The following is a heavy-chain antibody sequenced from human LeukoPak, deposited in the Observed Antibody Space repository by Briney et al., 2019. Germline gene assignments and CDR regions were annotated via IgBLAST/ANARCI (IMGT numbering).Heavy chain of an antibody. CDR3: ARDPRRDAFDI. CDR1: GFTFSSYS. CDR2: ISSSSSTI. J-gene: IGHJ3*02. D-gene: IGHD1-1*01. Sequence: GGSLRLSCAASGFTFSSYSMNWVRQAPGKGLEWVSYISSSSSTIYYPDSVKGRFTISRDNAKNSLYLQMNSLRAEDTAVYSCARDPRRDAFDIWGQGTMVTVSS. V-gene: IGHV3-48*04.